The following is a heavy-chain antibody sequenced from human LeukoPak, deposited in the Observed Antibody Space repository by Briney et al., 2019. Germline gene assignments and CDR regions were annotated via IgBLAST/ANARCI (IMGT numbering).Heavy chain of an antibody. Sequence: GGSLRLSCAASGFTFSNYWMHWVRQAPGKGLVWVSRIYIDGTGTFYADSVKGRFTISRDNAKNTLYLNSLRVEDTAVYYCARAPPSSGYSYHFDVWGQGTMVTVSS. J-gene: IGHJ3*01. CDR1: GFTFSNYW. CDR3: ARAPPSSGYSYHFDV. CDR2: IYIDGTGT. V-gene: IGHV3-74*01. D-gene: IGHD5-18*01.